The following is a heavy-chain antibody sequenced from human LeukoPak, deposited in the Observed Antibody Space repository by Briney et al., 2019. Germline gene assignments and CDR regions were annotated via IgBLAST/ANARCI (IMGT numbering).Heavy chain of an antibody. V-gene: IGHV3-15*01. Sequence: GGSLRLSCAASGFTLSNAWMSWVRQAPGKGLEWVGRIKSKTDGGTTDYAAPVKGRFTISRDDSYNSLYLQMSSLKTEDTAVYYCARNRAGGKYFDYWGQGILVTVSS. J-gene: IGHJ4*02. CDR3: ARNRAGGKYFDY. CDR1: GFTLSNAW. D-gene: IGHD1-26*01. CDR2: IKSKTDGGTT.